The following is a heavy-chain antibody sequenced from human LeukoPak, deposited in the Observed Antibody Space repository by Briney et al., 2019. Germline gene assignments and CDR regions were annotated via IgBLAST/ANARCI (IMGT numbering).Heavy chain of an antibody. Sequence: PGGSLRLSCAASGFTFSSYSMNWVRQAPGKGLEWVSYISSSSSTIYYADSVKGRFTISRDNARNSLYLQMNSLRAEDTAVYYCARGVTIFGVVIMDYWGQGTLVTVSS. J-gene: IGHJ4*02. D-gene: IGHD3-3*01. CDR1: GFTFSSYS. CDR2: ISSSSSTI. V-gene: IGHV3-48*01. CDR3: ARGVTIFGVVIMDY.